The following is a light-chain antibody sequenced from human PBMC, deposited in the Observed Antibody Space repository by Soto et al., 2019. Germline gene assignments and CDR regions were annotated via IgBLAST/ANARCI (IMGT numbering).Light chain of an antibody. CDR1: QSVSSSY. CDR2: GAS. J-gene: IGKJ4*01. CDR3: QQYGSSRLT. V-gene: IGKV3-20*01. Sequence: EIVLTQSPGTLSLSPGERATLSCRASQSVSSSYFAWYQQKPGQAPRLLIYGASTRATDIPDRFSGSGSGTDFTLTISRLEPEDFAVYYCQQYGSSRLTFGGGTKVEIK.